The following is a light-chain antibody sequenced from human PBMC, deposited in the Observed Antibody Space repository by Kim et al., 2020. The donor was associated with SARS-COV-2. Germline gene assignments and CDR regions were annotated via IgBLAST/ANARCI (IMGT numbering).Light chain of an antibody. V-gene: IGLV5-52*01. J-gene: IGLJ6*01. CDR2: YHSDSNK. CDR3: GTWHSNSKTHV. Sequence: MLSTGLSVGDFWIRLYKLRQGSPPRYLLNYHSDSNKGQGSGVPSRFSGSNNASANAGILRISGLQPEDEADFYCGTWHSNSKTHVFGSGTKVTVL. CDR1: TGLSVGDFW.